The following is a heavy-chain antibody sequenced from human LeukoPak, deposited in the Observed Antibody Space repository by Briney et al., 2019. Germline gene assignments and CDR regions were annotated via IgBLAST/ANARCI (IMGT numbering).Heavy chain of an antibody. CDR2: ISYDGDIK. D-gene: IGHD3-3*01. CDR1: GFTFSNYG. V-gene: IGHV3-30*03. Sequence: GGSLRLSCAASGFTFSNYGMHWVRQAPGKGLEWVAIISYDGDIKYYADSVKGRFTISRDNSKNTLCLQMNSLRAEDTAVYYCVSGSLQSGYNFDYWGQGALVTVSS. J-gene: IGHJ4*02. CDR3: VSGSLQSGYNFDY.